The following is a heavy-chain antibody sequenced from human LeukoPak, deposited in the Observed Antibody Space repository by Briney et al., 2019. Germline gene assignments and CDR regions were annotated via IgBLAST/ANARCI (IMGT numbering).Heavy chain of an antibody. CDR2: ISGSGGST. D-gene: IGHD6-19*01. CDR3: AKGYGSGWYEPIDY. Sequence: GGSLRLSCAASGFNFSSYDMSWVRQAPGKGLKWVSVISGSGGSTYNADSVKGRFTISRDNSKNTLYLQMNSLRAEDTAVYYCAKGYGSGWYEPIDYWGQGTLVTVSS. V-gene: IGHV3-23*01. CDR1: GFNFSSYD. J-gene: IGHJ4*02.